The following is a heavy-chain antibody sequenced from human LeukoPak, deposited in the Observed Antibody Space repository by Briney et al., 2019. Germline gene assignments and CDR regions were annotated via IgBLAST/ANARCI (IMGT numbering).Heavy chain of an antibody. CDR1: GXSISNSHW. CDR3: ARGEEHGSGTVHFDY. Sequence: SETLSLTCAVSGXSISNSHWWSWVRQPPRKGLAWIGEIYHGGSTNFNPSLKSRVTISEDRSNNQFSLRLTSVTAADTAVYYCARGEEHGSGTVHFDYWGQGTLVTVSS. J-gene: IGHJ4*02. D-gene: IGHD3-10*01. V-gene: IGHV4-4*02. CDR2: IYHGGST.